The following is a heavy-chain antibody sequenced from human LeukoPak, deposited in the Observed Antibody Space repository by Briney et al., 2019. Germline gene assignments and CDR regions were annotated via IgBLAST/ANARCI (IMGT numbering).Heavy chain of an antibody. D-gene: IGHD5-12*01. V-gene: IGHV3-48*03. J-gene: IGHJ4*02. CDR3: ASRQGYGGYDY. CDR1: GFAFSSYE. CDR2: ISTSGTTI. Sequence: SLIPSCAASGFAFSSYEMNWVRQAPGKGLEWVSYISTSGTTIHYADSVKGRFTFSRDNAKNSVYLQMNSLRAEDTAVYYCASRQGYGGYDYWGQGTPVPPSS.